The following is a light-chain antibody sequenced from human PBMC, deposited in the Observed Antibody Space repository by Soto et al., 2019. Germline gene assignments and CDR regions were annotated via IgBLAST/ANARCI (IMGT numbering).Light chain of an antibody. V-gene: IGKV3-11*01. CDR2: DAS. CDR3: QQRSKWPT. CDR1: QSVSSY. Sequence: EIVLTQSPATLSLSPGERATLSCRASQSVSSYLAWYQQKPGQPPRLLIYDASNRATGIPARFSGSGSGTDFTLTISSLEPEDFAVYYCQQRSKWPTFGGGTKVEIK. J-gene: IGKJ4*01.